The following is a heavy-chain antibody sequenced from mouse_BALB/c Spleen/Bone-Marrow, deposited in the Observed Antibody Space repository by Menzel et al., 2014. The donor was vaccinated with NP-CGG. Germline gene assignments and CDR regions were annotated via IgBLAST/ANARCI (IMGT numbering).Heavy chain of an antibody. CDR2: ISYSANT. J-gene: IGHJ3*01. D-gene: IGHD1-2*01. V-gene: IGHV3-2*02. CDR3: TRGTTAGFAY. CDR1: GYSITSDYA. Sequence: EVKLVESGPGLVKPSQSLSLTCTVTGYSITSDYAWNWIRQFPGSKLEWMGYISYSANTNYNPSLKSRISITRGTSKNQFFLQLNSVTAEDTATYYCTRGTTAGFAYWGLGTLVTVSA.